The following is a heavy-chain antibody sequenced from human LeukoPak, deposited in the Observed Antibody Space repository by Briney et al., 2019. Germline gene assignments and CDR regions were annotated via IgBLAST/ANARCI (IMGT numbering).Heavy chain of an antibody. V-gene: IGHV3-7*03. J-gene: IGHJ6*02. Sequence: GGSLRLSCAASGFSFSSYWMSWVRQAPGKGLAWVANTKQGGSEKYYVDSVKGRFTISRDNAKNSLYLQMDSLRAEDTAVYYCARGLFSPGIAAAGTFYYYYGMDVWGQGTTVTVSS. CDR1: GFSFSSYW. CDR3: ARGLFSPGIAAAGTFYYYYGMDV. D-gene: IGHD6-13*01. CDR2: TKQGGSEK.